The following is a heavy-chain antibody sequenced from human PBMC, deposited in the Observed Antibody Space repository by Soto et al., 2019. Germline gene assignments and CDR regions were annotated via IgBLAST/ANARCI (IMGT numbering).Heavy chain of an antibody. CDR1: GGSISSYY. D-gene: IGHD5-12*01. CDR3: ARSGWLQSDFYYYSGMDV. Sequence: PSETLSLTCTVSGGSISSYYWSWIRQPPWKGLEWIGYIYYSGSTNYNPSLKSRVTISVDTSKNQFSLKLSSVTAADTAVYYCARSGWLQSDFYYYSGMDVWGQGTTVTVSS. V-gene: IGHV4-59*01. CDR2: IYYSGST. J-gene: IGHJ6*02.